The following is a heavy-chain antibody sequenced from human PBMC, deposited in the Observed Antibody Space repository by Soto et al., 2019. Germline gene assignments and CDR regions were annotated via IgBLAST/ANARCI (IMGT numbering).Heavy chain of an antibody. V-gene: IGHV3-30*18. Sequence: PGGSLRLSCAASGFTFSSYGMHWVRQAPGKGLEWVAVISYDGSNKYYADSVKGRFTISRDNSKNTLYLQMNSLRAEDTAVYYCAKDHAAVAGSAFYGMDVWGQGTTVTVSS. CDR2: ISYDGSNK. J-gene: IGHJ6*02. CDR1: GFTFSSYG. CDR3: AKDHAAVAGSAFYGMDV. D-gene: IGHD6-19*01.